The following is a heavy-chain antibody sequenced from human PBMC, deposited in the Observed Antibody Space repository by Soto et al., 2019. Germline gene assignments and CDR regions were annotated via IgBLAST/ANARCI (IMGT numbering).Heavy chain of an antibody. CDR3: ASWGPYDSSGYYLNRFDY. D-gene: IGHD3-22*01. V-gene: IGHV3-48*02. Sequence: GGSLRLSCAASGFTFSSYSMNWVRQAPGKGLEWVSYISSSSSTIYYADSVKGRFTISRDNAKNSLYLQMNSLRDEDTAVYYCASWGPYDSSGYYLNRFDYWGQGTLVTVSS. J-gene: IGHJ4*02. CDR2: ISSSSSTI. CDR1: GFTFSSYS.